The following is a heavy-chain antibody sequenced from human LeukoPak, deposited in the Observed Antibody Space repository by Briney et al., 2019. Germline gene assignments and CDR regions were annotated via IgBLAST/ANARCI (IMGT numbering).Heavy chain of an antibody. Sequence: SETLSLTCAVYGGSFSGYYWSWIRQPPGKGLEWIGEINHSGSTNYNPSLKSRVTISVDTSKNQFSLKLSSVTAADTAVYYCASTGVAAAAGTSWFDPRGQGTLVTVSS. CDR3: ASTGVAAAAGTSWFDP. V-gene: IGHV4-34*01. CDR2: INHSGST. D-gene: IGHD6-13*01. J-gene: IGHJ5*02. CDR1: GGSFSGYY.